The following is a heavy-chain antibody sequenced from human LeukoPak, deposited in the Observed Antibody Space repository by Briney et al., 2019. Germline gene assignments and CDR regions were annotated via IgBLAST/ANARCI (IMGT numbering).Heavy chain of an antibody. J-gene: IGHJ4*02. D-gene: IGHD3-16*01. CDR3: ARDWGDY. V-gene: IGHV3-53*01. CDR1: GFSVSRND. CDR2: MYRGGGT. Sequence: PGGSLRLSCAASGFSVSRNDMGWVRQAPGKGLEWVSVMYRGGGTYYADSVKGRFTISRDNSKNTVHLQMNSLRVEDTGVYYCARDWGDYWGQGTLVTVSS.